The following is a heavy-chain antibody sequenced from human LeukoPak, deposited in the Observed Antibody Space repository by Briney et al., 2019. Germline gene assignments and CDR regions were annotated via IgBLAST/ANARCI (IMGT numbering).Heavy chain of an antibody. D-gene: IGHD2-21*02. CDR1: GFTFSNYA. J-gene: IGHJ6*02. CDR3: ARDRRRVTPPWGGMDV. CDR2: LSGSGGST. Sequence: GGSLRLSCAASGFTFSNYAMSWVRQAPGKGLEWVSALSGSGGSTYYADSVKGRFTVSRDNSKNTLYLQMNSLRAEDTAVYYCARDRRRVTPPWGGMDVWGQGTTVTVSS. V-gene: IGHV3-23*01.